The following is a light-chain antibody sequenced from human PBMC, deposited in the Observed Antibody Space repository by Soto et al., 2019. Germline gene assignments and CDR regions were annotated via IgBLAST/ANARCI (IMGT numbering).Light chain of an antibody. Sequence: EIVLTQSPGTLSLSPGERATLSCRASQSVSTNYLPWYQRKPGQTPRLLLYGASSRATDIPNRFSGSGSGTDFTLTITRLKAEDFAVYYFQQYGSSPPTFGQGTKVEIK. V-gene: IGKV3-20*01. CDR3: QQYGSSPPT. CDR2: GAS. CDR1: QSVSTNY. J-gene: IGKJ1*01.